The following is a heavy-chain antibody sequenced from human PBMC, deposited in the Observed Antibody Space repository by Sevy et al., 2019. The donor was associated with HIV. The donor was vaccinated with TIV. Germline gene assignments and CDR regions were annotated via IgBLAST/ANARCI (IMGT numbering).Heavy chain of an antibody. D-gene: IGHD3-10*01. J-gene: IGHJ4*02. CDR3: AKAALGDLLLN. CDR1: GYSFTSYY. V-gene: IGHV1-2*02. CDR2: INPNSGGT. Sequence: ASVKVSCKGSGYSFTSYYIHWVRQAPGQGLEWMGWINPNSGGTHYIQNFQGRVTMTRDTSISTAYMELTGLRSDDTAVYYCAKAALGDLLLNWGQGTLVTVSS.